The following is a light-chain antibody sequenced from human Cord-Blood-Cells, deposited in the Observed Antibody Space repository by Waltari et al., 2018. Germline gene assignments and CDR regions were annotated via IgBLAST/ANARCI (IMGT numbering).Light chain of an antibody. CDR1: SSDVGSYNI. CDR2: EGS. Sequence: QSALTQPASVSGSPGQSITISCTGTSSDVGSYNIVSWYRQHPGKAPKLMIYEGSKRPSGVSNRFSGSKSGNTASLTISGLQAEDEADYYCCSYAGSSTFVVFGGGTKLTVL. V-gene: IGLV2-23*03. J-gene: IGLJ2*01. CDR3: CSYAGSSTFVV.